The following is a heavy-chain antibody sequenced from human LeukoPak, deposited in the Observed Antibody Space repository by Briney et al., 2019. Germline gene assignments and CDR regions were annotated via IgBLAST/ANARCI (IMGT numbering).Heavy chain of an antibody. V-gene: IGHV3-11*01. D-gene: IGHD3-22*01. J-gene: IGHJ4*02. CDR1: GFTFSDYY. CDR3: ARQGYDSSGYPDY. CDR2: ISSSGSTI. Sequence: PGGSLRLSCAASGFTFSDYYISWIRQAPGKGLEWVSYISSSGSTIYYAGSVKGRFTISRDNAKNSLYLQMNSLRAEGTAVYYCARQGYDSSGYPDYWGQGTLVTVSS.